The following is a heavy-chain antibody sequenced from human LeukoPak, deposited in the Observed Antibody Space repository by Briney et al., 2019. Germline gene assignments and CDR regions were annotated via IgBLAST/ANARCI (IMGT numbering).Heavy chain of an antibody. D-gene: IGHD2-21*01. CDR3: AKDRCGGDCPIDY. Sequence: GGSLRLSCAASGFTFRTYGMHWVRQAPGKGLEWVAFIRNDGTIKYYADSVKGRFTISRDNSKSTLYLQMNSLRAEDTAVYYCAKDRCGGDCPIDYWGQGTLVTVSS. V-gene: IGHV3-30*02. CDR2: IRNDGTIK. CDR1: GFTFRTYG. J-gene: IGHJ4*02.